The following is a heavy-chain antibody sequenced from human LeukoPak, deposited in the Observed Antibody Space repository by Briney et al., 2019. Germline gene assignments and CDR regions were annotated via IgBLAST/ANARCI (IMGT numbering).Heavy chain of an antibody. J-gene: IGHJ5*02. Sequence: GASVKVSCKASGYTFTGYYMHWVRQAPGQGLEWMGWINPNSGGTNYAQKFQGRVTMTRDTSISTAYMELSRLRSDDTAVYYCARKPRGCSGSYRFDPWGQGTLVTVSS. CDR3: ARKPRGCSGSYRFDP. CDR2: INPNSGGT. CDR1: GYTFTGYY. V-gene: IGHV1-2*02. D-gene: IGHD3-10*02.